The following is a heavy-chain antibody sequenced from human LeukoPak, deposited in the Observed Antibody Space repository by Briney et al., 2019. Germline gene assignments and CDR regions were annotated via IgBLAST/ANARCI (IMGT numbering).Heavy chain of an antibody. J-gene: IGHJ4*02. CDR3: ATARRGMIVEGNFDY. Sequence: ASVTVSCMVSGYTLTELSMHWVRQAPGKGLEWMGGFDPEDCETIYPQKFQGRVTMTEDTSTDTAYVELISLRSEDTTLYYCATARRGMIVEGNFDYWGQGTLVTVSS. CDR1: GYTLTELS. D-gene: IGHD3-22*01. CDR2: FDPEDCET. V-gene: IGHV1-24*01.